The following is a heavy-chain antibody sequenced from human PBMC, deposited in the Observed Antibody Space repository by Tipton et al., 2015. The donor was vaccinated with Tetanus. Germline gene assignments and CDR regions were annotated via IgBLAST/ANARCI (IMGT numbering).Heavy chain of an antibody. J-gene: IGHJ4*02. CDR3: ARDQARGARGWNYIDG. CDR1: GVSISGGRYY. D-gene: IGHD6-6*01. CDR2: IYSSGST. V-gene: IGHV4-31*03. Sequence: TLSLTCTVSGVSISGGRYYWSWIRQRPGKGLEWIGDIYSSGSTYSDPSFKGRVTISVDTSKNQFSLRLNSVTAADTAVYFCARDQARGARGWNYIDGGGLGTLVTVSS.